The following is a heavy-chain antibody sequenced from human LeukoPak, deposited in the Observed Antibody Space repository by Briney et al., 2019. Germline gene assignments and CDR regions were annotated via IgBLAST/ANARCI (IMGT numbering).Heavy chain of an antibody. J-gene: IGHJ5*02. V-gene: IGHV3-23*01. D-gene: IGHD3-9*01. Sequence: PGGSLRLSCAASGFTFSSYAMSWVRQAPGKGLEWVSAISGSGGSTYYADSVKGRFTISRDNSKNTLYLQMNSLRAEDTAVYYCAKERLRYFDWSPANWFDPWGQGTLVTVSS. CDR3: AKERLRYFDWSPANWFDP. CDR2: ISGSGGST. CDR1: GFTFSSYA.